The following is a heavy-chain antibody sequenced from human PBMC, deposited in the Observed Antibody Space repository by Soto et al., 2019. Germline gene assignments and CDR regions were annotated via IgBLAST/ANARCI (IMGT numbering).Heavy chain of an antibody. CDR3: ARARCSSTSCLIPAPLAAFDI. Sequence: VASVKVSCKASGYTFTSYGISWVRQAPGQGLEWMGWISAYNGNTNYAQKLQGRVTMTTDTSTSTAYMELRSLRSDDTAVYYCARARCSSTSCLIPAPLAAFDIWGQATMVTVSS. J-gene: IGHJ3*02. CDR1: GYTFTSYG. V-gene: IGHV1-18*01. CDR2: ISAYNGNT. D-gene: IGHD2-2*01.